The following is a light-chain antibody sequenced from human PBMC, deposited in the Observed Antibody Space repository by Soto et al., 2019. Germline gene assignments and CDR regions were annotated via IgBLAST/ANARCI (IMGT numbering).Light chain of an antibody. V-gene: IGLV1-40*01. CDR3: QSFDSSGGNFYV. CDR1: KSNIGAGFD. J-gene: IGLJ1*01. Sequence: QSVLTQPPSVSGAPGQRVTISCTGSKSNIGAGFDVHWYQQFPGRAPKLLIFGNINRPSGVPDRFSGSKSGSSASLAITGLQTEDEADYFCQSFDSSGGNFYVFGTGTKVTVL. CDR2: GNI.